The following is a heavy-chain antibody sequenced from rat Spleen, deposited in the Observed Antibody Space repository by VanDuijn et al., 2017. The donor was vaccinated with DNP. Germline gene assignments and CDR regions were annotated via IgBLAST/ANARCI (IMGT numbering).Heavy chain of an antibody. V-gene: IGHV3-1*01. Sequence: EVRLQESGPGLEQPSQSLSLTCSVTGYSITSNYWGWIRKFPGNKMEYIGHISYSGSSNYNPSLKSRISITRDTSKNHFFLHLNSVTTEDTATYYCARWTRYFDYWGQGVMVTVSS. CDR2: ISYSGSS. CDR3: ARWTRYFDY. CDR1: GYSITSNY. D-gene: IGHD1-7*01. J-gene: IGHJ2*01.